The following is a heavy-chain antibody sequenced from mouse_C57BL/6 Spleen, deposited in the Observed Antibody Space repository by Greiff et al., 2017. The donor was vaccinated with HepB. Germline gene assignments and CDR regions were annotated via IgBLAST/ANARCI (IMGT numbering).Heavy chain of an antibody. CDR3: ARERHAMDY. J-gene: IGHJ4*01. Sequence: EVKLVESEGGLVQPGSSMKLSCTASGFTFSDYYMAWVRQVPEKGLEWVANINYDGSSTYYLDSLKSRFIISRDNAKNILYLQMSSLKSEDTATYYCARERHAMDYWGQGTSVTVSS. CDR1: GFTFSDYY. CDR2: INYDGSST. V-gene: IGHV5-16*01.